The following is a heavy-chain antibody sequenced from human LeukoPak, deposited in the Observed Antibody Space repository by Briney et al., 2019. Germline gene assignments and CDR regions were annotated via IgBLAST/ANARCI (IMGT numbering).Heavy chain of an antibody. D-gene: IGHD3-16*01. V-gene: IGHV3-9*01. CDR2: ISWNSGSI. J-gene: IGHJ5*02. CDR3: AKDIWGILSTGGFDP. CDR1: GLTFDDYA. Sequence: GGSLRLSCAASGLTFDDYAMHWVRQAPGKGLEWVSGISWNSGSIGYADSVKGRFTISRDNAKNSLYLQMNSLRAEDTALYYCAKDIWGILSTGGFDPWGQGTLVTVSS.